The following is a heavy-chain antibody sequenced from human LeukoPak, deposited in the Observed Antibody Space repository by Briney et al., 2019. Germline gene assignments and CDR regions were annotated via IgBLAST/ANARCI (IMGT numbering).Heavy chain of an antibody. CDR2: IYYSGST. CDR1: GGSISSYY. V-gene: IGHV4-59*08. D-gene: IGHD6-19*01. CDR3: ARHLPSGWNNYYYYYGMDV. Sequence: PSETLSLTCIVSGGSISSYYWSWIRQPPGKGLEWIGYIYYSGSTNYNPSLKSRVTISVDTSKNQFSLKLSSVTAADTAVYYCARHLPSGWNNYYYYYGMDVWGQGTTVTVSS. J-gene: IGHJ6*02.